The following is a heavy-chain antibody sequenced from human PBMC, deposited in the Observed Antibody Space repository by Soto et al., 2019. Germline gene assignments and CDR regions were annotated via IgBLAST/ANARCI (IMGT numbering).Heavy chain of an antibody. J-gene: IGHJ6*02. V-gene: IGHV1-18*04. CDR3: ARDLVPAAIPSDYGMDV. Sequence: GASVKVSCKASGYTFNSYGISWVRQAPGQGLEWMGWISGYNGNTNYAQKLQGRVIMTTDTSTNTANMELRSLRSDDTAVYYCARDLVPAAIPSDYGMDVWGQGTTVTVS. D-gene: IGHD2-2*01. CDR1: GYTFNSYG. CDR2: ISGYNGNT.